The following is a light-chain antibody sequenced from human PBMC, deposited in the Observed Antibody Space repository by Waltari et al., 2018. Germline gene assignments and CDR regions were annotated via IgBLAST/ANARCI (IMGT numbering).Light chain of an antibody. J-gene: IGLJ1*01. CDR2: EVS. V-gene: IGLV2-14*01. CDR3: SSYTSSSTLV. CDR1: SPAVGCYNY. Sequence: QSALTQPASVSGSPGQSTTISCPGTSPAVGCYNYASWYQQHPGKAPKLMIYEVSNRPSGVSNRFSGSKSGNTASLTISGLQAEDEADYYCSSYTSSSTLVFGTGTKVTVL.